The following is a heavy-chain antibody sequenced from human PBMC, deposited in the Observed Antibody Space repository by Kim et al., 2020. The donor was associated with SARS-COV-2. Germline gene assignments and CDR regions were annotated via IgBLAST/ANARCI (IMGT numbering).Heavy chain of an antibody. Sequence: ASVKVSCKVSGYTLTELSMHWVRQAPGKGLEWMGGFDPEDGETIYAQKFQGRVTMTEDTSTDTAYMELSSLRSEDTAVYYCATDLRLVSSSRPFDYWGQGTLVTVSS. J-gene: IGHJ4*02. CDR3: ATDLRLVSSSRPFDY. V-gene: IGHV1-24*01. CDR1: GYTLTELS. CDR2: FDPEDGET. D-gene: IGHD6-6*01.